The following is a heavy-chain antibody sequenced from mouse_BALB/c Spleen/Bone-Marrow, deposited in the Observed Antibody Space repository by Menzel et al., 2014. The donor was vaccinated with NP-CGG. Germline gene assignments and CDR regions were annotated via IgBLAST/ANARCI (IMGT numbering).Heavy chain of an antibody. D-gene: IGHD1-1*01. Sequence: VKVVESGPGLVSPSQSLSIPCTVSGFSLSRYSVHWVRQPPGKGLEWLGMIWGGGSTDYNSALKSRLSISKDNSKSQVFLKMNSLQTDDTAMYYCARVVATDWYFDVWGAGTTVTVSS. V-gene: IGHV2-6-4*01. CDR2: IWGGGST. CDR1: GFSLSRYS. CDR3: ARVVATDWYFDV. J-gene: IGHJ1*01.